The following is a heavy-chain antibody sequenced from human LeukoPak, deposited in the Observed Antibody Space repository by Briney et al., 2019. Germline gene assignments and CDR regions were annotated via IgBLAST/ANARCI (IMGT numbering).Heavy chain of an antibody. CDR1: GGSISSGSYY. J-gene: IGHJ5*02. V-gene: IGHV4-61*02. CDR3: ARDPAYYYGSGSYFT. D-gene: IGHD3-10*01. CDR2: IYTSGST. Sequence: SEILSLTCTVSGGSISSGSYYWSWIRQPAGKGLEWIGRIYTSGSTNYNPSLKSRVTISVDTSKNQFSLKLSSVTAADTAVYYCARDPAYYYGSGSYFTWGQGTLVTVSS.